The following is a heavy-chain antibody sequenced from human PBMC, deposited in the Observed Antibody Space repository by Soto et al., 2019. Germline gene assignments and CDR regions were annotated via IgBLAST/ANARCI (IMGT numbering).Heavy chain of an antibody. J-gene: IGHJ6*03. Sequence: GSLRLSCAASGFTVSSNYMSWVRQAPGKGLEWVSVIYSGGSTYYADSVKGRFTISRDNSKNTLYLQMNSLRAEDTAVYYCARDMGAASRAYYYYMDVWGKGTTVTVSS. CDR2: IYSGGST. V-gene: IGHV3-66*01. CDR1: GFTVSSNY. CDR3: ARDMGAASRAYYYYMDV. D-gene: IGHD3-16*01.